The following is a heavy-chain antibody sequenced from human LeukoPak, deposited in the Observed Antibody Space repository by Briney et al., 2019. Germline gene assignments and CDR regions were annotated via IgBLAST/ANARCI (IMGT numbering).Heavy chain of an antibody. V-gene: IGHV3-23*01. CDR1: GFTFSSYA. CDR3: ARDPTDILTGYYKRGNWFDP. J-gene: IGHJ5*02. D-gene: IGHD3-9*01. Sequence: GGSLRLSCAASGFTFSSYAMNWVRQAPGKGLEWVSAISGRGDNTYYADSVKGRFTISRDNSKNTLYLQMNSLRAEDTAVYYCARDPTDILTGYYKRGNWFDPWGQGTLVTVSS. CDR2: ISGRGDNT.